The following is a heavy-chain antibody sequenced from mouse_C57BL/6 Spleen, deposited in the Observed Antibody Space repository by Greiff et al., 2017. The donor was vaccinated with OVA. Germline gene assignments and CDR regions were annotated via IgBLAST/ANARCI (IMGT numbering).Heavy chain of an antibody. V-gene: IGHV1-52*01. Sequence: QVQLQQPGAELVRPGSSVKLSCKASGYTFTSYWMHWVKQRPIQGLEWIGNIDPSDSETHYNQKFKDKATLTVAKSSSTAYMQLSSLTSEDSAVYYCARWIYGSSDWYFDVWGTGTTVTVAS. J-gene: IGHJ1*03. D-gene: IGHD1-1*01. CDR3: ARWIYGSSDWYFDV. CDR1: GYTFTSYW. CDR2: IDPSDSET.